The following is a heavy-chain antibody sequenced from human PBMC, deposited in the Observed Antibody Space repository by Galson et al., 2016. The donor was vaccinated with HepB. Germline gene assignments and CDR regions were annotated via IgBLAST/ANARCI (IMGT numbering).Heavy chain of an antibody. V-gene: IGHV2-5*02. CDR2: IYWDDDK. CDR1: GFSLSTRGVG. CDR3: AHSLNFWGGYFLDY. D-gene: IGHD3-3*01. J-gene: IGHJ4*02. Sequence: PALVKPTQTLTLTCTFSGFSLSTRGVGVGWIRQPPGKALEWLALIYWDDDKRYSPSLKSRLTITKDTSKNQVVLTMTNMDPVDTATYYCAHSLNFWGGYFLDYWGQGTLVTVSS.